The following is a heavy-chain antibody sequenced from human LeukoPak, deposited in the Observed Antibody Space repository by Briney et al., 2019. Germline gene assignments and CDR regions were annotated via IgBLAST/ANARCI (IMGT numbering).Heavy chain of an antibody. CDR2: IKQDGSEK. Sequence: GGSLRLSCAASGFTFSNHWMSWVRQAPGKGLEWVANIKQDGSEKYFVDSVKGRFTISRDNAKNSLFLQMNSLRAEDTAVYYCARSAGSIASYYLDYWGQGTLVTVSS. V-gene: IGHV3-7*01. D-gene: IGHD2/OR15-2a*01. CDR1: GFTFSNHW. J-gene: IGHJ4*02. CDR3: ARSAGSIASYYLDY.